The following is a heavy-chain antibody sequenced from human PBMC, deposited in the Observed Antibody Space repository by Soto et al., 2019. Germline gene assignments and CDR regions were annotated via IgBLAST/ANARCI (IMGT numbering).Heavy chain of an antibody. Sequence: QVQLQESGPGLVKPSETLSLTCTFSGGSISTYYWRWIRQPPGKGLAWIGYIYYNGRTNYNPALESRVTISLDTSKSQFSLKLSSVSAADTAVYYCARDGAGYDFWSGPYFFDYWGPGTLVTVSS. V-gene: IGHV4-59*01. CDR2: IYYNGRT. J-gene: IGHJ4*02. D-gene: IGHD3-3*01. CDR1: GGSISTYY. CDR3: ARDGAGYDFWSGPYFFDY.